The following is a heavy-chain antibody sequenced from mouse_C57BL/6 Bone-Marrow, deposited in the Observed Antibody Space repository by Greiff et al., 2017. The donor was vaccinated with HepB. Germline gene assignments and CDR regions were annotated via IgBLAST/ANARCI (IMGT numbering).Heavy chain of an antibody. CDR1: GFTFTDYY. V-gene: IGHV7-3*01. CDR2: IRNKANGYTT. Sequence: EVHLVESGGGLVQPGGSLSLSCAASGFTFTDYYMSWVRQPPGKALEWLGFIRNKANGYTTEYSASVKGRFTISRANSPSILYLQMNALRAEDSATYYCARAYYSNFYYFDYWGQGTTLTVSS. J-gene: IGHJ2*01. D-gene: IGHD2-5*01. CDR3: ARAYYSNFYYFDY.